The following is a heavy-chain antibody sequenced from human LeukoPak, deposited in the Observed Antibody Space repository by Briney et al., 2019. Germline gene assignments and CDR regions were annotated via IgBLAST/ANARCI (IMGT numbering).Heavy chain of an antibody. D-gene: IGHD6-13*01. Sequence: SVKVSCKASGGTFSSYSISWVRQAPGQGLEWMGGIIPIFGTANYAQKFQGRVTITADKSINTAYMELSSLRSEDTAVYYCATDLSEYGSSWFDYWGQGTLVTVSS. V-gene: IGHV1-69*06. J-gene: IGHJ5*01. CDR2: IIPIFGTA. CDR3: ATDLSEYGSSWFDY. CDR1: GGTFSSYS.